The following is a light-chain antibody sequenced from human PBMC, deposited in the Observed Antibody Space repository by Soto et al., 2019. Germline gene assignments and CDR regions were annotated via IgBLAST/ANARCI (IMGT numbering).Light chain of an antibody. V-gene: IGLV2-11*01. Sequence: QSVLTQPRSVSGSPGQSVTISCTGTSSDVGGYNYVSWYQQHPGKAPKLMIYDVSKRPSGVPDRFSGSKSGNTASLTISGLQAEDEADYYCCSYAGSYRFGGGTKVTVL. J-gene: IGLJ2*01. CDR3: CSYAGSYR. CDR2: DVS. CDR1: SSDVGGYNY.